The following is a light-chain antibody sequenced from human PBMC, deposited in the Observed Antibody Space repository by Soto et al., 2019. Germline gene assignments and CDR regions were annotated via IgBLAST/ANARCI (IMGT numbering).Light chain of an antibody. CDR3: DPHRSANTIVV. CDR2: EVT. CDR1: SRDIGNYNY. V-gene: IGLV2-14*01. J-gene: IGLJ1*01. Sequence: QSALTQPASVSGSPGQSITISCTGTSRDIGNYNYVSWYQHHPGKAPKLMIYEVTSRPSGVSDRFSGSKSGMTASLTISGLQPEDEADYLCDPHRSANTIVVCGTG.